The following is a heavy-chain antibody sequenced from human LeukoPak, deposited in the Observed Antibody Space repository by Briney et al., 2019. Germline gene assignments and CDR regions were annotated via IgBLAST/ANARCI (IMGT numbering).Heavy chain of an antibody. Sequence: ASVKVSCKASGYTFTSYAMHWVRQAPGQRLEWMGWINAGNGNTKYSQKFQGRVTMTTDTSTSTAYMELRSLRSDDTAVYYCASAGYYYDSSGYYLGSFDYWGQGTLVTVSS. CDR3: ASAGYYYDSSGYYLGSFDY. CDR1: GYTFTSYA. J-gene: IGHJ4*02. D-gene: IGHD3-22*01. CDR2: INAGNGNT. V-gene: IGHV1-3*01.